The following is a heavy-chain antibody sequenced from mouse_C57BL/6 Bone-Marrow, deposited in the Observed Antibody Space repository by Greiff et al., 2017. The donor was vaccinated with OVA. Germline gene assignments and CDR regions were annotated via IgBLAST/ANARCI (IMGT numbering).Heavy chain of an antibody. J-gene: IGHJ2*01. V-gene: IGHV5-9*01. CDR1: GFTFSSYT. Sequence: VESGGGLVKPGGSLKLSCAASGFTFSSYTMSWVRQTPEKRLEWVATISGGGGNTYYPDSVKGRFTISRDNAKNTLYLQMSSLRSEDTALYYCAREEDSSSYFDYWGQGTTLTVSS. D-gene: IGHD3-2*02. CDR2: ISGGGGNT. CDR3: AREEDSSSYFDY.